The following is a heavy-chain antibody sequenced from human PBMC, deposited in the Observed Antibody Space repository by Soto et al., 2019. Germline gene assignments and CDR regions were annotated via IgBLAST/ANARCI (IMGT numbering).Heavy chain of an antibody. V-gene: IGHV3-33*01. CDR1: GFSFNYYG. D-gene: IGHD1-26*01. CDR3: ARDGSSTHLYYGLDV. CDR2: IWYDGSKK. J-gene: IGHJ6*02. Sequence: QVELVESGGGVVPPGRSLTLSCAASGFSFNYYGMHWVRQAPGKGLEWVAVIWYDGSKKDYVDSVQGRFIVSRDNSRNTVYLQMNSLRADDTAVYYCARDGSSTHLYYGLDVWGQGTMVTVSS.